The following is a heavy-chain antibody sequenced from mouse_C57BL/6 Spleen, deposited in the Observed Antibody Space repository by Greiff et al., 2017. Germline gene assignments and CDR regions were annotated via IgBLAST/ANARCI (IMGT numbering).Heavy chain of an antibody. CDR2: ISSGSSTL. CDR1: GFTFSDYG. D-gene: IGHD1-1*01. CDR3: ARGGSSYDYFDY. Sequence: EVKLVESGGGLVKPGGSLKLSCAASGFTFSDYGMHWVRQAPEKGLEWVAYISSGSSTLYYADTVKGRFTIARDNAKNTLFLQMTSLRSEDTAMYYCARGGSSYDYFDYWGQGTTLTVSS. V-gene: IGHV5-17*01. J-gene: IGHJ2*01.